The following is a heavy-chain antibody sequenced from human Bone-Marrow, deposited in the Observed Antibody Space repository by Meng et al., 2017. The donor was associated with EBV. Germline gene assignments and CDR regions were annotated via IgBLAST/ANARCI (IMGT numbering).Heavy chain of an antibody. CDR3: ARARVASDGRGFDS. J-gene: IGHJ4*02. V-gene: IGHV1-8*01. Sequence: VRVVAAGAEGKKPGAAVKVSCKASGYSFTNYEINWVRKAPGQGLEWIGWMNPNSGNTGSEQKFQGRVTLTRNTSISTAYMELSSLSFEDTAVYYCARARVASDGRGFDSWGQGTLVTVSS. CDR2: MNPNSGNT. D-gene: IGHD2-15*01. CDR1: GYSFTNYE.